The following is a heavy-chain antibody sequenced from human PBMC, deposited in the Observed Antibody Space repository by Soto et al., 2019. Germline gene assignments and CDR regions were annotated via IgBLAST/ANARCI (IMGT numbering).Heavy chain of an antibody. CDR3: ARAKRYCSGGSCPYFDY. CDR2: IYTSGST. CDR1: GGSISSYY. V-gene: IGHV4-4*07. Sequence: SETLSLTCTVSGGSISSYYWSWIRQPAGKGLKWIGRIYTSGSTNYNPSLKSRVTMSVDTSKNQFSLKLSSVTAADTAVYYCARAKRYCSGGSCPYFDYWGQGTLVTVSS. D-gene: IGHD2-15*01. J-gene: IGHJ4*02.